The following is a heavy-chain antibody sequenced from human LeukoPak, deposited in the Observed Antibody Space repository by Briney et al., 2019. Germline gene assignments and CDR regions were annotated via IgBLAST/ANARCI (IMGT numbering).Heavy chain of an antibody. CDR3: ARQNGSGRVPLYYYYYYMDV. CDR2: INPSGGST. V-gene: IGHV1-46*01. Sequence: ASVKVSCKASGYTFTSYGISWVRQAPGQGLEWMGIINPSGGSTSYAQKFQGRVTMTRDMSTSTVYMELSSLRSEDTAVYYCARQNGSGRVPLYYYYYYMDVWGKGTTVTVSS. CDR1: GYTFTSYG. J-gene: IGHJ6*03. D-gene: IGHD3-10*01.